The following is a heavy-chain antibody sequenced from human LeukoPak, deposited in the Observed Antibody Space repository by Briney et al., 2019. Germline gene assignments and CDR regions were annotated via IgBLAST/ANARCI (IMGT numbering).Heavy chain of an antibody. V-gene: IGHV3-23*01. D-gene: IGHD6-19*01. CDR3: GKDQGIAVA. CDR2: ISGSGGCT. J-gene: IGHJ4*02. CDR1: GFTFSSYA. Sequence: GGSLRLSCATSGFTFSSYAMRWVRQAPGKGLEWVSAISGSGGCTYYADSVKGRFTISRDNSKNTLYLQMNSLRAEDTVVYYCGKDQGIAVAWGQGTLVTVSS.